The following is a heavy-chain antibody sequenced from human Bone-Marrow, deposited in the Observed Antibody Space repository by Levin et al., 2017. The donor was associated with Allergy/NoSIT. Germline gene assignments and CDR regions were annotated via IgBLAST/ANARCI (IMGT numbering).Heavy chain of an antibody. V-gene: IGHV3-7*01. D-gene: IGHD2-2*01. Sequence: GGSLRLSCAASGFTFSSYWMSWVRQAPGKGLEWVANIKQDGSEKYYVDSVKGRFTISRDNAKNSLYLQMNSLRAEDTAVYYCARAGMGFPPGVCSSTSCHWGQGTLVTVSS. CDR3: ARAGMGFPPGVCSSTSCH. CDR1: GFTFSSYW. CDR2: IKQDGSEK. J-gene: IGHJ4*02.